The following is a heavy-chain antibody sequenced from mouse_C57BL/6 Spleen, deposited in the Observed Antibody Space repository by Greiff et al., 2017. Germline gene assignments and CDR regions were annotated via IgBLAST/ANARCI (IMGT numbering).Heavy chain of an antibody. CDR2: INPYNGGT. V-gene: IGHV1-19*01. J-gene: IGHJ3*01. CDR1: GYTFTDYY. CDR3: ARKELTGTFAY. Sequence: VQLQQSGPVLVKPGASVKMSCKASGYTFTDYYMNWVKQSHGKSLEWIGVINPYNGGTSYNQKFKGKATFTVDKSSSTAYMELNSLTSEDSAVYYCARKELTGTFAYWGQGTLVTVSA. D-gene: IGHD4-1*01.